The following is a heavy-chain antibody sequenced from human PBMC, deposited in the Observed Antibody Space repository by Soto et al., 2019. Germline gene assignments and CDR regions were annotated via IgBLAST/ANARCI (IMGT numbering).Heavy chain of an antibody. J-gene: IGHJ4*02. CDR3: ARDGGRHSGGIDY. CDR2: IIPIFGTA. D-gene: IGHD1-26*01. V-gene: IGHV1-69*01. CDR1: GGTFSSYS. Sequence: QVQLVQSGAEVKKPGSSVKVSCKASGGTFSSYSINWVRQAPGQGLEWMGEIIPIFGTANYAQKFQGRVTITADEATSTAYMELSSPRSEDTAVYYCARDGGRHSGGIDYWGQGTRVTVSS.